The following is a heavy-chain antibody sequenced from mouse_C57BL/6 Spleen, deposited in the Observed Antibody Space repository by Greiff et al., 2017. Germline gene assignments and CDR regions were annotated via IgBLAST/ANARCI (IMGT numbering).Heavy chain of an antibody. CDR3: ARGGYWDDYFDY. CDR2: IYPGDGDT. D-gene: IGHD4-1*01. CDR1: GYAFSSSW. J-gene: IGHJ2*01. V-gene: IGHV1-82*01. Sequence: QVQLQQSGPELVKPGASVKISCKASGYAFSSSWMNWVKQRPGKGLEWSGRIYPGDGDTNYNGKFKGKATLTADKSSSTAYMQLSSLTSEDSAVYFCARGGYWDDYFDYWGQGTTLTVSS.